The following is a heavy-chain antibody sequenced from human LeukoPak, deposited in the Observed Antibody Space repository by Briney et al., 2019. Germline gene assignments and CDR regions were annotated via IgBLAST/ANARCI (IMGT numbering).Heavy chain of an antibody. Sequence: SETLSLTCSVSGASISSDYWSWIRQPPGRGLEWIGNIYSSETTKYNPSLRSRATISGDTSKNQFSLKLSSVTAADTAVYYCARHFPYCGSDCPYYYMDVWGKGTTVTVSS. CDR1: GASISSDY. J-gene: IGHJ6*03. CDR3: ARHFPYCGSDCPYYYMDV. V-gene: IGHV4-4*09. D-gene: IGHD2-21*02. CDR2: IYSSETT.